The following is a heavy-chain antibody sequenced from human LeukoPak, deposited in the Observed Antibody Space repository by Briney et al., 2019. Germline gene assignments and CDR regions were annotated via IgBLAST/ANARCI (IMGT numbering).Heavy chain of an antibody. Sequence: RSETLSLTCTGSGGSISSYYWSWIRQPAGKGLEWIGRINTSGSTNYNPSLKSRVTISVDKSKNQFSLKLSSVTAADTAVYYCARDRITIFGVGWFDPWGQGTLVSVSS. CDR3: ARDRITIFGVGWFDP. D-gene: IGHD3-3*01. CDR2: INTSGST. J-gene: IGHJ5*02. CDR1: GGSISSYY. V-gene: IGHV4-4*07.